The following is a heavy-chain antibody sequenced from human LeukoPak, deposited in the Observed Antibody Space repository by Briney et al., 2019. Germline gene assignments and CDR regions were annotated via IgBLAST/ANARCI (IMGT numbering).Heavy chain of an antibody. Sequence: GGSLRLSCAASGFTFSSYWMHWVRQAPGKRLVWVSRINTDGSSTTYADSVKGRFTISRDNAKNTLYLQMNSLRAEDTAVYYCAALSGSYYDGDYWGQGTLVTVPS. CDR3: AALSGSYYDGDY. D-gene: IGHD1-26*01. CDR1: GFTFSSYW. CDR2: INTDGSST. J-gene: IGHJ4*02. V-gene: IGHV3-74*01.